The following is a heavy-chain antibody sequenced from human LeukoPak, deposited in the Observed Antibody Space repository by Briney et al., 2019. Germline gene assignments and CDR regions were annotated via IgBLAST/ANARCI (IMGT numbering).Heavy chain of an antibody. V-gene: IGHV3-33*01. Sequence: GGSLRLSCAASGFTFSSYGMHWVRQVSGKGLEWVAVIWYDGSNKYYADSVKGRFTISRDNSKNTLYLQMNSLRAEDTAVYYCAREERTAGAFDIWGQGTMVTVSS. J-gene: IGHJ3*02. D-gene: IGHD2-21*02. CDR3: AREERTAGAFDI. CDR1: GFTFSSYG. CDR2: IWYDGSNK.